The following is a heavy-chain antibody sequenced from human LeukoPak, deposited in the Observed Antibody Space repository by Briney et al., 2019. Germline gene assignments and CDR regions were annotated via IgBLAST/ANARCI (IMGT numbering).Heavy chain of an antibody. Sequence: GGSLRLSCAASGFTFSSYAMSWVRQAPGKGLEWVSAISGSGGSTYYADSVKGRFTISRDNSKNTLYLQMNSLRAEDTAVYYCAKDSPDVDTAMVSLFDYWGQGTLVTVSS. CDR3: AKDSPDVDTAMVSLFDY. D-gene: IGHD5-18*01. J-gene: IGHJ4*02. CDR1: GFTFSSYA. V-gene: IGHV3-23*01. CDR2: ISGSGGST.